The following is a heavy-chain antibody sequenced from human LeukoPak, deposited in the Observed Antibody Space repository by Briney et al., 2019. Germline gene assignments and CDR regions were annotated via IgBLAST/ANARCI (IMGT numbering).Heavy chain of an antibody. J-gene: IGHJ4*02. CDR2: INHSGST. CDR3: ARDHTAALVVPAATFDY. V-gene: IGHV4-34*01. Sequence: SETLSLTCAVYGGSFSGYYWSWIRQPPGKGLEWIGEINHSGSTNYNPSLKSRVTISVDTSKNQFSLKLSSVTAADTAVYYCARDHTAALVVPAATFDYWGQGTLVTVSS. CDR1: GGSFSGYY. D-gene: IGHD2-2*01.